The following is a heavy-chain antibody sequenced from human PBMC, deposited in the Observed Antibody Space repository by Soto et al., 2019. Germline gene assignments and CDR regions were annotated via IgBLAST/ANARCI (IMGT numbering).Heavy chain of an antibody. CDR3: AKDGGYSYGYSPRYYYGMDV. Sequence: EVQLLESGGGLVQPGGSLRLSCAASGFTFSSYAMRWVRQAPGKGLEWVSAISGSGGSTYYADSVKGRFTISRDNSKNTLYLQMTSLRAEDTAVYYCAKDGGYSYGYSPRYYYGMDVWGQGTTVTVSS. CDR2: ISGSGGST. CDR1: GFTFSSYA. V-gene: IGHV3-23*01. J-gene: IGHJ6*02. D-gene: IGHD5-18*01.